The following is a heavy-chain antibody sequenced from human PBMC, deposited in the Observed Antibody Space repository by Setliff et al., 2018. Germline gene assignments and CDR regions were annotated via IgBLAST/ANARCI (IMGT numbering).Heavy chain of an antibody. D-gene: IGHD3-16*01. CDR1: GGTFSIFV. CDR2: IIPMFDKA. Sequence: SVKVSCKASGGTFSIFVFSWVRQAPGQGLEWMGGIIPMFDKARYAQKFQGRVTITRDTSATTVYMELSSLRSDDMAVYYCARKGPNSSSHVFGYWGQGTLVTVSS. CDR3: ARKGPNSSSHVFGY. J-gene: IGHJ4*02. V-gene: IGHV1-69*05.